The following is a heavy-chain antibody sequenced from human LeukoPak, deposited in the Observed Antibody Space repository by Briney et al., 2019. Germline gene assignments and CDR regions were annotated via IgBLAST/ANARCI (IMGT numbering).Heavy chain of an antibody. V-gene: IGHV4-61*01. Sequence: SETLSLTCTVSGDSIRTTSFYWSWIRQPPGKGLEWIGYIYYTGSTNYNPSLKSRVTISVDTSKSQFSLKLSSVTAADTAVYYCARDAGPLDYWGQGTLVTVSS. CDR2: IYYTGST. D-gene: IGHD6-13*01. CDR3: ARDAGPLDY. J-gene: IGHJ4*02. CDR1: GDSIRTTSFY.